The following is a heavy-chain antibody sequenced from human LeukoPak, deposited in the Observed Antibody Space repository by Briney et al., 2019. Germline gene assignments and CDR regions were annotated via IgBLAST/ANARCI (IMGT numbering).Heavy chain of an antibody. Sequence: GGSLRLSCAASGFTFSSYEMNWVRQAPGKGLEWVSSISSSSSYIYYADSVKGRFTISRDNAKNSLYLQMNSLRAEDTAVYYCARAGPVRFLDYWGQGTLVTVSS. V-gene: IGHV3-21*01. CDR3: ARAGPVRFLDY. D-gene: IGHD3-3*01. J-gene: IGHJ4*02. CDR1: GFTFSSYE. CDR2: ISSSSSYI.